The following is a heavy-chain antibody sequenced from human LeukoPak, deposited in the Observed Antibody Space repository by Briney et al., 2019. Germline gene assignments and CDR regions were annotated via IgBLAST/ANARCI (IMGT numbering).Heavy chain of an antibody. CDR2: ISPYNGNT. CDR1: GYDFTSVG. J-gene: IGHJ4*02. CDR3: ARAGPGSGWYFDY. D-gene: IGHD6-19*01. Sequence: ASVTLSCKASGYDFTSVGITWVRRAPGQGLEWMGWISPYNGNTRYAQKFQCRVAMTTDTSTTTAYMELRGLRFNDTAVYYCARAGPGSGWYFDYWGQGNLGSVSS. V-gene: IGHV1-18*01.